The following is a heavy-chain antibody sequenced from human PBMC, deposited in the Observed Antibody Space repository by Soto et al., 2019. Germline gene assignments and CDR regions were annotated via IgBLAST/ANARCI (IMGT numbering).Heavy chain of an antibody. D-gene: IGHD1-1*01. J-gene: IGHJ6*02. CDR3: ARDYTGYYYGMDV. V-gene: IGHV1-3*01. Sequence: GASVKVCGKASGYTFTSYAMHWVRQAPGQRLEWMGWINAGNGNTKYSQKFQGRVTITRDTSASTAYMELSSLRSEDTAVYYCARDYTGYYYGMDVWGQGTTVTVSS. CDR1: GYTFTSYA. CDR2: INAGNGNT.